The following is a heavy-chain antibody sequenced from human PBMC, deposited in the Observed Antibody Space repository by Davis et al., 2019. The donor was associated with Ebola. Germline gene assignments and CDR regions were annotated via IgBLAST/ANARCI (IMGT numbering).Heavy chain of an antibody. J-gene: IGHJ6*02. Sequence: PSETLSLTCAVYGGSFSGYYWSWIRQPPGKGLEWIGEINHSGSTNYNPSLKSRVTISVDTSKNQFSLKLSSVTAADTAVYYCARGIAALPRMRSSGWYHYYYYGMDVWGQGTTVTVSS. V-gene: IGHV4-34*01. CDR3: ARGIAALPRMRSSGWYHYYYYGMDV. D-gene: IGHD6-19*01. CDR1: GGSFSGYY. CDR2: INHSGST.